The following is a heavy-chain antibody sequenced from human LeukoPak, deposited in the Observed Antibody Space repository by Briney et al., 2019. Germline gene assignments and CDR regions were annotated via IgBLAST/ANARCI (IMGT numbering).Heavy chain of an antibody. V-gene: IGHV1-69*04. CDR1: GGTFSSYA. J-gene: IGHJ4*02. CDR2: IIPILGIA. Sequence: GASVKVSCKASGGTFSSYAISWVRPAPGQGLEWMGRIIPILGIANYAQKFQGRVTITADKSTSTAYMELSSLRSEDTAVYYCAKGRPGWVGNEPDYWGQGTLVTVSS. CDR3: AKGRPGWVGNEPDY. D-gene: IGHD4-23*01.